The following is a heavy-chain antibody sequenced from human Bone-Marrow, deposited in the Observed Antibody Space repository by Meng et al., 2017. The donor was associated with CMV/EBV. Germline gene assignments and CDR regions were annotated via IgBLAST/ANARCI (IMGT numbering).Heavy chain of an antibody. CDR3: AKPVRRFLEGGDY. D-gene: IGHD3-3*01. CDR2: IRYDGSNK. V-gene: IGHV3-30*02. J-gene: IGHJ4*02. Sequence: GESLKISCAASRFIFSNYAMHWVRQAPGKGLEWVAFIRYDGSNKYYADSVKGRFTISRDNSKNTLYLQMNSLRAEDTAVYYCAKPVRRFLEGGDYWGQGTLVTVSS. CDR1: RFIFSNYA.